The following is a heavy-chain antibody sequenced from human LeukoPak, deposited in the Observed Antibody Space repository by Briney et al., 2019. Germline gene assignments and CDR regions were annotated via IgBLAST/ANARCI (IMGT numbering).Heavy chain of an antibody. CDR1: GFTFSSYA. J-gene: IGHJ4*02. CDR2: ISYDGSNK. Sequence: PGGSLRLSCAASGFTFSSYAMHWVRQAPGKGLEWVAVISYDGSNKYYADSVKGRFTISRDNSKNTLYLQMNSLRAEDTAVYYCARGGVRGAHGVLDYWSQGTLVTVSS. V-gene: IGHV3-30-3*01. CDR3: ARGGVRGAHGVLDY. D-gene: IGHD3-10*01.